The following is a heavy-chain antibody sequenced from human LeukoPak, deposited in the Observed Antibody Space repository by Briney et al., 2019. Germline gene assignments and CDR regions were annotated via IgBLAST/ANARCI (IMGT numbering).Heavy chain of an antibody. CDR2: IRSKAYGGTT. V-gene: IGHV3-49*04. J-gene: IGHJ4*02. Sequence: GGSLRLSCTASGFTFGDYTFSWVRQAPGEGLEWVGVIRSKAYGGTTDYAASVKGRFTMSRDDSQSIAYLQMNSLKTEDTAVYYCTRDVLGRNSGPIKWGQGTQVTVSS. D-gene: IGHD3-16*01. CDR3: TRDVLGRNSGPIK. CDR1: GFTFGDYT.